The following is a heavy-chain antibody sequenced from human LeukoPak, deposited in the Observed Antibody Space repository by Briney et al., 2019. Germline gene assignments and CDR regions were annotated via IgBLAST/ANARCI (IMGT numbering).Heavy chain of an antibody. Sequence: GGSLRLSCAASGFTFDSFAMSWVRQTPGEGLEWVSGLSNGGGTRFYADSVRGRFTISRDNAKNTLYLQMNSLRAEDTAVYYCAKDSFSHNGIFDALDVWGQGTMVTVSS. J-gene: IGHJ3*01. CDR3: AKDSFSHNGIFDALDV. CDR2: LSNGGGTR. V-gene: IGHV3-23*01. CDR1: GFTFDSFA. D-gene: IGHD2-8*01.